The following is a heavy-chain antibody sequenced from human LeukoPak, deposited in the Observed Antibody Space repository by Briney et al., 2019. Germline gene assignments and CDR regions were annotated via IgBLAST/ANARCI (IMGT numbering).Heavy chain of an antibody. CDR2: ISYDGNNK. CDR3: AKEGYFDSSGYLDN. Sequence: GRSLRLPCAASGFSFSSYGMPWVRQAPGKGLEWVAVISYDGNNKYYGDSVRGRFTISRDNSKNTLYLQMSSLRAEDTAMYYCAKEGYFDSSGYLDNWGQGTLVTVSS. CDR1: GFSFSSYG. J-gene: IGHJ4*02. D-gene: IGHD3-22*01. V-gene: IGHV3-30*18.